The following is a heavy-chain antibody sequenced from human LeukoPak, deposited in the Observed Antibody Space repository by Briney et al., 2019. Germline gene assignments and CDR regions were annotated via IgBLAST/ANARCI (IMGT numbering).Heavy chain of an antibody. CDR1: GYTFTGYY. D-gene: IGHD6-19*01. CDR3: ARQEVAVAGRGYYYYMDV. Sequence: ASVKVSCKASGYTFTGYYMHWVRQAPGQGLEWMGWINPNSGGTNYAQKFQGRVTMTRDTSISTAYMELSRLRSDDTAVYYCARQEVAVAGRGYYYYMDVWGKGTTVTVSS. V-gene: IGHV1-2*02. J-gene: IGHJ6*03. CDR2: INPNSGGT.